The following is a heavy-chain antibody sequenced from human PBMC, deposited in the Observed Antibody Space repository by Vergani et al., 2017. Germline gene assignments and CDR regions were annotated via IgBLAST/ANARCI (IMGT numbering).Heavy chain of an antibody. V-gene: IGHV4-38-2*01. CDR3: ARRSGIVYDIFSGTQYFFDF. CDR1: GFSIDNGYY. CDR2: IYRTGLT. Sequence: QVQLPESGPGLVKPSETLSLTCAVSGFSIDNGYYWDWIRQPPGKGLEWIGSIYRTGLTHFNPSLKSRVTISVDTSNNHFSLRLNSLTAADTAVYYCARRSGIVYDIFSGTQYFFDFWGQGTLVTVSS. D-gene: IGHD3-9*01. J-gene: IGHJ4*02.